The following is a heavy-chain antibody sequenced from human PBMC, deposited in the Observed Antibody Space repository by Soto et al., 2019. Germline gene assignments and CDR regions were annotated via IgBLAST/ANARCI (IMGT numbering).Heavy chain of an antibody. Sequence: GGSLRLSCAASGFTFSDYYMSWIRQAPGKGLEWVSYISSSGSTIYYADSVKGRFTICRDNAKNSLYLQMNSLRAEDTAVYYCARGRGRSSSWYEVDDAFDIWGQGTMVTVSS. D-gene: IGHD6-13*01. CDR1: GFTFSDYY. V-gene: IGHV3-11*01. CDR3: ARGRGRSSSWYEVDDAFDI. CDR2: ISSSGSTI. J-gene: IGHJ3*02.